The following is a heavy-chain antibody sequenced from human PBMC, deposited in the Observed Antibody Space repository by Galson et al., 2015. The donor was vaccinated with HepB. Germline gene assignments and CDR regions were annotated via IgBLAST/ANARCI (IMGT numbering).Heavy chain of an antibody. D-gene: IGHD2-15*01. Sequence: SVKVSCKASGYTFTSYAMNWVRQAPGQGLEWMGWINTNTGNPTYAQGFTGRFVFSLDTSVSTAYLQISSLKTEDTAVYYCARDLTEHSDCSGGSCYEYWGQGTLVTVSS. CDR2: INTNTGNP. CDR1: GYTFTSYA. CDR3: ARDLTEHSDCSGGSCYEY. V-gene: IGHV7-4-1*02. J-gene: IGHJ4*02.